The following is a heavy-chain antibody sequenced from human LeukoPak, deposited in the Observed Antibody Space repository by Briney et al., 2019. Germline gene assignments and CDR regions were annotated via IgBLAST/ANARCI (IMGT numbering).Heavy chain of an antibody. CDR3: ARWGTYASTSNWFDP. Sequence: SETLSLTCTVSGSSISGLYYWAWIRQPPGRGLEWIGNIFHSQTTYYNPSLQSRVTISVDTSKNQFSLRLSSVTAADTAVYYCARWGTYASTSNWFDPWGQGTLVTVSS. CDR1: GSSISGLYY. J-gene: IGHJ5*02. CDR2: IFHSQTT. D-gene: IGHD2-2*01. V-gene: IGHV4-38-2*02.